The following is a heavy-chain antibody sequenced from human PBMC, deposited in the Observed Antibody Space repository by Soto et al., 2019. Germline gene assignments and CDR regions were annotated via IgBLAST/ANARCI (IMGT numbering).Heavy chain of an antibody. Sequence: GGSLRLSCAASGFTFSSYSMNWVRQAPGKGLEWVAVISYDGSNKYYADSVKGRFTISRDNSKNTLYLQMNSLRAEDTAVYYCARAVAGGREFDYWGQGTLVTVS. CDR3: ARAVAGGREFDY. CDR1: GFTFSSYS. J-gene: IGHJ4*02. CDR2: ISYDGSNK. D-gene: IGHD6-19*01. V-gene: IGHV3-30*19.